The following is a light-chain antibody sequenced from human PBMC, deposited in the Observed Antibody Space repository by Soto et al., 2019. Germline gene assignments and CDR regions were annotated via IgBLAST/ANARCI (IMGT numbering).Light chain of an antibody. CDR2: EVS. J-gene: IGLJ1*01. CDR3: SSYTSISTLYV. V-gene: IGLV2-14*01. CDR1: NSDVGGYNY. Sequence: QSVLTQPASVSGSPGQSITISCTGTNSDVGGYNYVSWYQQHPGKAPELMIYEVSHRPSGVSNRFSGSKSDSTASLTISGLQAEDEADYYCSSYTSISTLYVFGTGTRSPS.